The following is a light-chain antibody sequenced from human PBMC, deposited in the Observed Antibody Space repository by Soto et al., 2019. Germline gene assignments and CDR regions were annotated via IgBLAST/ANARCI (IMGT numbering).Light chain of an antibody. V-gene: IGKV3-15*01. Sequence: EIVLTQSPGTLSLSPGERVTLSCRASQSVVRNLAWYQQKPGQAPRLLIYDASIRATGIPDRYSGSGSGTQFTLTINGLQSEDFATYHCQQFYNWPLTFGGGTKVDIK. CDR3: QQFYNWPLT. J-gene: IGKJ4*01. CDR1: QSVVRN. CDR2: DAS.